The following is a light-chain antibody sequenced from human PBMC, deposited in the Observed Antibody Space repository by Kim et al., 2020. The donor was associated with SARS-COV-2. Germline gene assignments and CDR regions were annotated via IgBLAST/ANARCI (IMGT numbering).Light chain of an antibody. V-gene: IGKV4-1*01. CDR1: QSFLYSANNKNY. Sequence: ATINCKSSQSFLYSANNKNYLAWYQQKPGQPPKLLIYLASTRESGVPDRFSGSGSGTDFTLTISSLQAEDVAAYYCQQYYNTPWTFGQGTKVDIK. CDR3: QQYYNTPWT. CDR2: LAS. J-gene: IGKJ1*01.